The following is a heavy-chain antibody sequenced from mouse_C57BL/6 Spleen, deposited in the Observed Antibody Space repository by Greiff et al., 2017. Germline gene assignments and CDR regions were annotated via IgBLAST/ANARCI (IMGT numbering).Heavy chain of an antibody. CDR3: ARLYYYGEGYFDV. Sequence: VQLQQSGPELVKPGASVKMSCKASGYTFTDYNMHWVKQSHGKSLEWIGYINPNNGGTSYNQKFKGKATLTVNKSSSTAYMELRSLTSEDSAVYYCARLYYYGEGYFDVWGTGTTVTVSS. J-gene: IGHJ1*03. CDR1: GYTFTDYN. V-gene: IGHV1-22*01. D-gene: IGHD1-1*01. CDR2: INPNNGGT.